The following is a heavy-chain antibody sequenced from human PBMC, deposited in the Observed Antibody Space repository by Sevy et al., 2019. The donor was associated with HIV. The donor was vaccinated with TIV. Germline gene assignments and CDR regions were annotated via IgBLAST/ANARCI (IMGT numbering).Heavy chain of an antibody. CDR1: GFTFSSYG. Sequence: GGSLRLSCAASGFTFSSYGMHWVRQAPGKGLEWVGNVKEDGSEKYYGDSVKGRFTISRDNAKNSLFLQMKSVRAEDTAVYYCARGDYYDRSGFYIDAFDVWGQGTMVTVSS. D-gene: IGHD3-22*01. J-gene: IGHJ3*01. CDR2: VKEDGSEK. V-gene: IGHV3-7*04. CDR3: ARGDYYDRSGFYIDAFDV.